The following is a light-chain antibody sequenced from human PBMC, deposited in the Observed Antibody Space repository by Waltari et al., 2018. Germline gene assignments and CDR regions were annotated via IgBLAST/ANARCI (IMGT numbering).Light chain of an antibody. V-gene: IGKV2-28*01. CDR1: QSLLHMNGYNY. CDR3: MQALESPRT. J-gene: IGKJ1*01. CDR2: LGS. Sequence: DIVMTQSPLSLSVTPGEPASISCRSSQSLLHMNGYNYLDWYLQKPGQSPQLLIYLGSNRASGVPDRFSGSGSGTDFTLKISRVETEDVGVYYCMQALESPRTFGQGTKVEIK.